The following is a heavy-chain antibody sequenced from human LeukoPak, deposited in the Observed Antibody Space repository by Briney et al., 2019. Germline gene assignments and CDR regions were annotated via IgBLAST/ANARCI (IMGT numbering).Heavy chain of an antibody. J-gene: IGHJ4*02. D-gene: IGHD6-13*01. CDR3: AKDWAYSSSYDY. CDR1: GFTFSDYA. CDR2: INSGGAI. V-gene: IGHV3-23*01. Sequence: GGSLRLSCAASGFTFSDYAMTWVRQAPGKGLEWVSTINSGGAINYADSVKGRFTISRDNPKNTLYLQMNSLRAEDTAVYYCAKDWAYSSSYDYWGQGTLVTVSS.